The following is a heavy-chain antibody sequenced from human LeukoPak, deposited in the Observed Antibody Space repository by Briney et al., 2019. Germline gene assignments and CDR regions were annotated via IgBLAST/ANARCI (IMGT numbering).Heavy chain of an antibody. J-gene: IGHJ4*02. CDR3: ARRPKYYYDSSGYLDY. D-gene: IGHD3-22*01. V-gene: IGHV4-34*01. Sequence: PSETLSLTCAVYGGSFGGYYWSWIRQPPGKGLEWIGEINHSGSTNYNPSLKSRVTISVDTSKNQFSLKLSSVTAADTAVYYCARRPKYYYDSSGYLDYWGQGTLVTVSS. CDR2: INHSGST. CDR1: GGSFGGYY.